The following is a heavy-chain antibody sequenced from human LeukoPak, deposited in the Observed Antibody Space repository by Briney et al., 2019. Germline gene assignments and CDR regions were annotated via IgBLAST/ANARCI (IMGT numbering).Heavy chain of an antibody. D-gene: IGHD5-24*01. CDR1: GFTFSKYS. J-gene: IGHJ4*02. V-gene: IGHV3-23*01. CDR3: AKDSGMATILREYYFDY. Sequence: GGSLRLSCAASGFTFSKYSMNWVRQAPGKGLEWVSAIGSSGRMFYADSVKGRFTISRDNSKNTLFLQMNSLRAEDTAVYYCAKDSGMATILREYYFDYWGQGTLVTVSS. CDR2: IGSSGRM.